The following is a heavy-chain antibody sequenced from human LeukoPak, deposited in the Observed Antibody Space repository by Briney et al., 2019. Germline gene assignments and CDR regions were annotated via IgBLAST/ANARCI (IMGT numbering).Heavy chain of an antibody. V-gene: IGHV4-59*01. D-gene: IGHD3-22*01. Sequence: PETLSLTCSVSGGSISGYYRTWIRQPPGKGLEWIGYVYHGGSTDYNPSLKSRVSMSVDTSKKYFSLRLTSVTAEDTAIYYCARETYYDGAFDYWGQGTLVTVSS. CDR1: GGSISGYY. J-gene: IGHJ4*02. CDR2: VYHGGST. CDR3: ARETYYDGAFDY.